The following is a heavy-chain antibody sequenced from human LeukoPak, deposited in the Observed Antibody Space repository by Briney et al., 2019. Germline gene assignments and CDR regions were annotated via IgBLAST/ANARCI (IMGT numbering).Heavy chain of an antibody. Sequence: SETLSLTCTVSGGSISSSSYYWGWIRQPPGKGLEWIGSIYYSGSTYYNPSLKSRVTISVDTSKNQFSLKLSSVTAADTAVYYCARIADSSGSVFDYWGQGTLVTVSS. J-gene: IGHJ4*02. D-gene: IGHD3-22*01. CDR1: GGSISSSSYY. V-gene: IGHV4-39*07. CDR2: IYYSGST. CDR3: ARIADSSGSVFDY.